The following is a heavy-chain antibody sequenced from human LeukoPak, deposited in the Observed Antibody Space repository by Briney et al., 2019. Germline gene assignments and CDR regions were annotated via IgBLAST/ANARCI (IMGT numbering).Heavy chain of an antibody. J-gene: IGHJ4*02. CDR3: ASARHAHCSSTSCPLDY. CDR1: GFTSSSYW. CDR2: IKQDGSEK. Sequence: PGGSLRLSCAASGFTSSSYWMSWVRQAPGKGLEWVANIKQDGSEKYYVDSVKGRFTISRDNAKNSLYLQMNSLRAEDTAVYYCASARHAHCSSTSCPLDYWGQGTLVTVSS. D-gene: IGHD2-2*01. V-gene: IGHV3-7*01.